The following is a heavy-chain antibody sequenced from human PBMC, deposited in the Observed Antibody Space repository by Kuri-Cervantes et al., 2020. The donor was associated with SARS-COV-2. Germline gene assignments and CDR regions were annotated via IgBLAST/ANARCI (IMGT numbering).Heavy chain of an antibody. J-gene: IGHJ5*01. Sequence: GALRLSCAASGFTFSSYSMNWVRQAPGKGLEWVSFISSSSSYIYYADSVKGRFTISRDNAKNSLYLQVNRLRAEDTALYYCAKDRVGVLDSWGQGTQVTVSS. CDR3: AKDRVGVLDS. CDR1: GFTFSSYS. CDR2: ISSSSSYI. D-gene: IGHD2-21*01. V-gene: IGHV3-21*01.